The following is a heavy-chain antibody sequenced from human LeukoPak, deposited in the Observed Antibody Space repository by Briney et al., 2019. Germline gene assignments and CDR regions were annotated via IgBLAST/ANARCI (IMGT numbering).Heavy chain of an antibody. D-gene: IGHD5-18*01. CDR2: IYYSGST. V-gene: IGHV4-59*08. Sequence: SETLSLTCTVSGGSISSYYWSWIRQPPGKGLEWIGYIYYSGSTNYNPSLKSRVTKSVDTSKNQFSLKLSSVTAADTAVYYCARARGYSYGYGYWGQGTLVTVSS. CDR3: ARARGYSYGYGY. J-gene: IGHJ4*02. CDR1: GGSISSYY.